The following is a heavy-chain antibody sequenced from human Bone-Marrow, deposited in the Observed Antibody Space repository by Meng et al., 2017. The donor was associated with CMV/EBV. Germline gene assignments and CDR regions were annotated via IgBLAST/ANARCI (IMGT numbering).Heavy chain of an antibody. CDR2: IYYSGST. CDR1: GGSISSYY. CDR3: AREGGDDYGGNWIGY. J-gene: IGHJ4*02. V-gene: IGHV4-59*12. Sequence: SEPLSLTCTVSGGSISSYYWSWIRQPPGKGLEWIGSIYYSGSTYYNPSLKSRVTISVDTSKNQFSLKLSSVTAADTAVYYCAREGGDDYGGNWIGYWGQGTLVTVSS. D-gene: IGHD4-23*01.